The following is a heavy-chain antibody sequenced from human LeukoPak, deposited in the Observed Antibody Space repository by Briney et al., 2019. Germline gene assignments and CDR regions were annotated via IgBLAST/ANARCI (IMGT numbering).Heavy chain of an antibody. CDR1: GFTFSSYA. CDR2: ISGSGGST. V-gene: IGHV3-23*01. CDR3: ARGLLGAPTSYFDY. Sequence: GGSLRLSCAASGFTFSSYAMSWVRQAPGKGLEWVSAISGSGGSTHYADSVKGRFTISRDNSKNTLYLQMNSLRAEDTAVYYCARGLLGAPTSYFDYWGQGTLVTVSS. J-gene: IGHJ4*02. D-gene: IGHD1-26*01.